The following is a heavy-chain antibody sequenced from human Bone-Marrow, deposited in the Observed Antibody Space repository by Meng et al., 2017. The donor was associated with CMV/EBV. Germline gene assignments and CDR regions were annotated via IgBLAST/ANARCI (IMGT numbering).Heavy chain of an antibody. V-gene: IGHV1-2*02. CDR3: ARGLSITIFGVVTASDAFDI. Sequence: ASVKVSCKSSGYTFTGYYMHWVRQAPGQGLEWMGWINPNSGGTNYAQKFQGRVTMTRDTSISTAYMGLSRLRSDDTAVYYCARGLSITIFGVVTASDAFDIWAQGTMATVPS. CDR1: GYTFTGYY. D-gene: IGHD3-3*01. CDR2: INPNSGGT. J-gene: IGHJ3*02.